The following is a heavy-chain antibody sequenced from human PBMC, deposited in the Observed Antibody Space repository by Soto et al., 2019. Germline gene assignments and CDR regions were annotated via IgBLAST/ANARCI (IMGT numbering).Heavy chain of an antibody. V-gene: IGHV1-8*01. J-gene: IGHJ5*02. CDR2: MNPNSGNT. CDR1: GYTFTSYD. Sequence: ASVKVSCKASGYTFTSYDINWVRQATGQGLEWMGWMNPNSGNTGYAQKFQGRVTMTRNTSISTAYMELSSLRSEDTAVYYCARVTTVTTYTDTEDWFDPWDQGTLVTVSS. CDR3: ARVTTVTTYTDTEDWFDP. D-gene: IGHD4-17*01.